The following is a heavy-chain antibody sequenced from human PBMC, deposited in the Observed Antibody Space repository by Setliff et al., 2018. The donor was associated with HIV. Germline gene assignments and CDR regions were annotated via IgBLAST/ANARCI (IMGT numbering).Heavy chain of an antibody. CDR2: IYTSGTT. Sequence: SETLSLTCFVSGVSISGHFWGWIRQPPGKGLEWIGYIYTSGTTEYNPSLDSRVTISVDTSRYQFSLNLRSVTAADTALYFCARLIHTGLLYFDYWGLGMLVTVYS. D-gene: IGHD2-8*02. J-gene: IGHJ4*02. CDR1: GVSISGHF. CDR3: ARLIHTGLLYFDY. V-gene: IGHV4-4*09.